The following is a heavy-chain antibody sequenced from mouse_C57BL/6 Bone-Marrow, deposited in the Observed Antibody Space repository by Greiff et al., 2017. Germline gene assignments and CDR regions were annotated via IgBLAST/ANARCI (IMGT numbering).Heavy chain of an antibody. Sequence: EVQRVESGGGLVKPGGSLKLSCAASGFTFSSYTMSWVRQTPEKRLQWVAAISGGGGNTYYPASVKGRFTISRDNDKNILYLQMSSLRSEDTALYDCSRQVTTVLATKYFDVWGTGTTVTVSS. CDR2: ISGGGGNT. CDR3: SRQVTTVLATKYFDV. CDR1: GFTFSSYT. V-gene: IGHV5-9*01. D-gene: IGHD1-1*01. J-gene: IGHJ1*03.